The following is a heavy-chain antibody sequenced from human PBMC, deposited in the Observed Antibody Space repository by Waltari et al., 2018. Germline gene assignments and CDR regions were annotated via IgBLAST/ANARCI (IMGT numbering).Heavy chain of an antibody. CDR1: GYGLARLS. V-gene: IGHV1-24*01. J-gene: IGHJ4*02. D-gene: IGHD2-21*02. CDR3: ATEGGVTGFDD. CDR2: FDPELRKT. Sequence: QVHLVQSGAEVKNHGASVKVSCKVSGYGLARLSIHWGRQAPGKGLGWMGGFDPELRKTIYARKFQGRVTMTEDTATDTAYLDLTSLRSDDTAVYYCATEGGVTGFDDWGQGTLVTVSS.